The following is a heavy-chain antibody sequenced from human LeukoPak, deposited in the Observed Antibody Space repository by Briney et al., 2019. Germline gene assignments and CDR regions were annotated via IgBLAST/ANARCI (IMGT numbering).Heavy chain of an antibody. CDR3: ARGQVGSYVYYYYYGMDV. Sequence: SETLSLTCAVYGGSFSGYYWSWIRQPPGKGLEWIGEINHSGSTNFNPSLKSRVTISVDTSKNQFSLRLSSMTAADTAVYYCARGQVGSYVYYYYYGMDVWGQGTTVTVSS. CDR2: INHSGST. J-gene: IGHJ6*02. V-gene: IGHV4-34*01. D-gene: IGHD6-19*01. CDR1: GGSFSGYY.